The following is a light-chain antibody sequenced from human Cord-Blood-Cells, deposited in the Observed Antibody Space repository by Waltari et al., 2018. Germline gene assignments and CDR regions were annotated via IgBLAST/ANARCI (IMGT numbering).Light chain of an antibody. CDR1: QSVSSY. Sequence: EIVLTQSPATLSLSPGERATLYCMASQSVSSYLAWYQQKPGQAPRLLIYDASNRATGIPARFSGSGSGTDFTLTISSLEPEDFAVYYCQQRSNWPITFAQGTRLEIK. V-gene: IGKV3-11*01. CDR2: DAS. J-gene: IGKJ5*01. CDR3: QQRSNWPIT.